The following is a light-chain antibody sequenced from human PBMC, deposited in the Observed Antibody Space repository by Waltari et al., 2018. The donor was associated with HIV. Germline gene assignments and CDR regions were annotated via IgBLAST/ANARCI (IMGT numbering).Light chain of an antibody. Sequence: SYELTQPPSVSVSPGQTASITCSGDKLGDKYACWYQQKPGQSPVLVIYQDSKRPSGIPQRLSGSHSGNTATLTLSGTQAMDEADYYCQAWDSSTDVVFGGGTKLTVL. V-gene: IGLV3-1*01. CDR1: KLGDKY. CDR2: QDS. J-gene: IGLJ2*01. CDR3: QAWDSSTDVV.